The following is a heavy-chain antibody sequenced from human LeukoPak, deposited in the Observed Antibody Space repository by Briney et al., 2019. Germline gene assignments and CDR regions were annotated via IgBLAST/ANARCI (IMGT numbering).Heavy chain of an antibody. Sequence: GGSLRLSCAASGFTFSIYSMNWVRQAPGKGLEWVSYISSSSSTIYYADSVKGRFTISRDNAKNSLFLQMNSLRDEDTAVYYCARVQSTVVTPEWYFDLWGRGTLVTVSS. D-gene: IGHD4-23*01. CDR2: ISSSSSTI. CDR1: GFTFSIYS. V-gene: IGHV3-48*02. CDR3: ARVQSTVVTPEWYFDL. J-gene: IGHJ2*01.